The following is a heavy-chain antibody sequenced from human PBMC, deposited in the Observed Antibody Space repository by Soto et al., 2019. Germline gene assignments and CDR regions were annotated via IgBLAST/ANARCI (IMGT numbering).Heavy chain of an antibody. V-gene: IGHV4-30-2*01. D-gene: IGHD2-15*01. CDR2: IYHSGST. CDR1: GGSISSGGYS. J-gene: IGHJ4*02. Sequence: TLSLTCAVSGGSISSGGYSWSWIRQPPGKGLEWIGYIYHSGSTYYNPSLKSRVTISVDRSKNQFSLKLSSVTAADTAVYYCARGGLQTPRSYFDYCGQGTLVTVSA. CDR3: ARGGLQTPRSYFDY.